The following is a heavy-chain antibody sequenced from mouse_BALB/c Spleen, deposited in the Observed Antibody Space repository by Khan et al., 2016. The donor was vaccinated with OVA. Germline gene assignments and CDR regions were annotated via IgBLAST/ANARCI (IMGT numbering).Heavy chain of an antibody. J-gene: IGHJ4*01. D-gene: IGHD2-10*01. CDR1: GFSLTNYG. Sequence: QVQLKESGPGLVAPSQSLSITCTISGFSLTNYGVHWVRQPPGKGLEWLVVIWSDGSTTYNSALKSRLTITKDNSKSQVFLKMNSLQTDYTAIYVCARQPYYHYNVMDYWGQGTSVTVSS. V-gene: IGHV2-6-1*01. CDR2: IWSDGST. CDR3: ARQPYYHYNVMDY.